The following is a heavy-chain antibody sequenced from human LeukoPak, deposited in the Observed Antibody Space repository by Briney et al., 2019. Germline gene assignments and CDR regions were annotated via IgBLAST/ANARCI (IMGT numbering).Heavy chain of an antibody. Sequence: SETRSLTCTGGSISSYYWSWIRQSPGKGLEWIAQIHYTGGATYNPSLKSRVTISVDTSNNHLSLRLSSVTAADTAVYYCTRHAQTYYYGMDVWGQGTTVTVSS. CDR3: TRHAQTYYYGMDV. J-gene: IGHJ6*02. CDR2: IHYTGGA. V-gene: IGHV4-59*08. CDR1: GSISSYY.